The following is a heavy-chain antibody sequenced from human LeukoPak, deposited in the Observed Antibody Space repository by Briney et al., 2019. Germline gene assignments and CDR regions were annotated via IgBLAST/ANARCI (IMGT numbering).Heavy chain of an antibody. D-gene: IGHD6-13*01. Sequence: GGSLRLSCAASGFTFSSYSMNWVRQAPGKGLEWVSSISSSSSYIYYADSVKGRFTISRDNAKNSLYLQMNSLRAEDTAVYYCARGLRRIAGHHDAFDIWGQVTMVTVSS. V-gene: IGHV3-21*01. CDR2: ISSSSSYI. J-gene: IGHJ3*02. CDR3: ARGLRRIAGHHDAFDI. CDR1: GFTFSSYS.